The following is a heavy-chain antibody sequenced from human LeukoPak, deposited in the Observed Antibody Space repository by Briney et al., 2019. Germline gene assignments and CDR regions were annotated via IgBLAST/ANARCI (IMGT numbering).Heavy chain of an antibody. Sequence: SETLSLTCTVSGGSISSSSYYWGWIRRPPGKGLEWIGSIYYSGSTYYNPSLRSRVTISVDTSKNQFSLKLSSVTAADTAVYYCARGEYSSSLIPFDYWGQGTLVTVSS. V-gene: IGHV4-39*07. CDR3: ARGEYSSSLIPFDY. J-gene: IGHJ4*02. CDR2: IYYSGST. CDR1: GGSISSSSYY. D-gene: IGHD6-6*01.